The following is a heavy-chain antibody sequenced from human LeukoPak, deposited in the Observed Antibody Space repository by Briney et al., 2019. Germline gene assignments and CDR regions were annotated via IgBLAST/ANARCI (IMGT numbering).Heavy chain of an antibody. CDR1: GYTFTGYY. D-gene: IGHD6-19*01. CDR2: INPNSGGT. V-gene: IGHV1-2*02. CDR3: ASLPYSSGWFDY. Sequence: ASVKVSCKASGYTFTGYYMHWVRQAPGQGLEWMGWINPNSGGTNYAQKFQGRVTMTRDTSISTAYMELGRLRSDDTAVYYCASLPYSSGWFDYWGQGTLVTVSS. J-gene: IGHJ4*02.